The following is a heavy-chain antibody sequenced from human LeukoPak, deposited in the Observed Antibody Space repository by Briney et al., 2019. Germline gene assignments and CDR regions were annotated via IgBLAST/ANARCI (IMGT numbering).Heavy chain of an antibody. CDR3: ARAFLFSRDDYGDYGAFDI. CDR2: IYTSGST. CDR1: GGSISSYY. Sequence: PSETLSLTCTVSGGSISSYYWSWLRQPAGKGLEGIGRIYTSGSTNYNPSLTSRVTMSVDTSKNQFSLKLSSVTATDTAVYYCARAFLFSRDDYGDYGAFDIWGQGTMVTVSS. D-gene: IGHD4-17*01. J-gene: IGHJ3*02. V-gene: IGHV4-4*07.